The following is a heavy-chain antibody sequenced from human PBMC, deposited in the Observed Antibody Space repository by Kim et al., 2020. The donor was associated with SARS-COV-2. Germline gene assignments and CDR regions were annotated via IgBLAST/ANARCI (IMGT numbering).Heavy chain of an antibody. CDR2: IYYSGST. V-gene: IGHV4-39*01. Sequence: SETLSLTCTVSGGSISSSSYYWGWIRQPPGKGLEWIGSIYYSGSTYYNPSLKSRVTISVDTSKNQFSLKLSSVTAADTAVYYCASEPIVPAARRDDAFDIWGQGTMVTVSS. J-gene: IGHJ3*02. CDR1: GGSISSSSYY. CDR3: ASEPIVPAARRDDAFDI. D-gene: IGHD2-2*01.